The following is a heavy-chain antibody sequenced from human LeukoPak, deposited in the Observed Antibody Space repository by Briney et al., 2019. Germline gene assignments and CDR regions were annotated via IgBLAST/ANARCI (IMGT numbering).Heavy chain of an antibody. CDR3: ARGVVLGQDDAFDI. CDR1: GGSISNYY. J-gene: IGHJ3*02. V-gene: IGHV4-59*12. CDR2: IFYRGSI. D-gene: IGHD3/OR15-3a*01. Sequence: SETLSLTCTVSGGSISNYYWSWIRQPPGKGLEWIGYIFYRGSIDYSPSLQSRVTISVDTSKNHLSLRLTSVTAADTAVYFCARGVVLGQDDAFDIWGRGTMVTVSS.